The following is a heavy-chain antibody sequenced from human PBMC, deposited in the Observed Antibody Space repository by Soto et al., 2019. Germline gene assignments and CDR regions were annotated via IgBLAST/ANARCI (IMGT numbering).Heavy chain of an antibody. J-gene: IGHJ5*02. V-gene: IGHV4-30-2*01. D-gene: IGHD6-13*01. CDR3: AREVAEAGTHTGYFREWLDP. CDR1: GGSISSGGYS. Sequence: SETLSLTCAVSGGSISSGGYSWSWIRQPPGKGLEWIGYIYHSGSTYYNPSLKSRVTISVDRSKNQFSLKLSSVTAADTAVYYCAREVAEAGTHTGYFREWLDPWGQGPLVTVSS. CDR2: IYHSGST.